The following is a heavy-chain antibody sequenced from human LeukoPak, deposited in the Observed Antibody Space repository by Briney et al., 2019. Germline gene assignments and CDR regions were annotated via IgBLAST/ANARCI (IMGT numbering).Heavy chain of an antibody. CDR2: ISGSGSTT. V-gene: IGHV3-11*04. CDR3: ARAHVDIVATIYFDY. CDR1: GFTVSSNY. Sequence: GGSLRLSCAASGFTVSSNYMSWVRQAPGKGLEWVSAISGSGSTTYYADSVKGRFTISRDNAKNSLYLQMNSLRAEDTAVYYCARAHVDIVATIYFDYWGQGTLVTVSS. J-gene: IGHJ4*02. D-gene: IGHD5-12*01.